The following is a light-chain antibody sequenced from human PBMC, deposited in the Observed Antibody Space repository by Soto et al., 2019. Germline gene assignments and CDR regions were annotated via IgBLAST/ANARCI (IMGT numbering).Light chain of an antibody. Sequence: DIQMTQSPSTLSASVGDRVIITCRASQSISWWLAWYQQKPGKAPKLLIYKTSNLQSGVPSRFSGSGSGTEITLTISRLPPDDVAKYYCQQSNTYPFTFGPGTKVDIK. V-gene: IGKV1-5*03. J-gene: IGKJ3*01. CDR3: QQSNTYPFT. CDR1: QSISWW. CDR2: KTS.